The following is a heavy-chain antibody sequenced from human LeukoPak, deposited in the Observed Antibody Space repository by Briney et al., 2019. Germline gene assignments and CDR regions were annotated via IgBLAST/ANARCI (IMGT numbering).Heavy chain of an antibody. V-gene: IGHV3-48*04. CDR1: GFTFSSYS. D-gene: IGHD4-17*01. CDR3: AREQNYGDYVGTDY. J-gene: IGHJ4*02. CDR2: ISSSGSTI. Sequence: GGSLRLSCAASGFTFSSYSMNWVRQAPGKGLEWVSYISSSGSTIYYADSVKGRFTISRDNAKNSLYLQMNSLRAEDTAVYYCAREQNYGDYVGTDYWGQGTLVTVSS.